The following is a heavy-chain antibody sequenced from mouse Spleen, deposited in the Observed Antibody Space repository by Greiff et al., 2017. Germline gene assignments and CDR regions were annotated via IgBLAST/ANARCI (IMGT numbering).Heavy chain of an antibody. V-gene: IGHV1-15*01. D-gene: IGHD4-1*01. J-gene: IGHJ1*01. CDR1: GYTFTDYE. CDR3: TRRTGTGYFDV. Sequence: QVQLQQSGAELVRPGASVTLSCKASGYTFTDYEMHWVKQTPVHGLEWIGAIDPETGGTAYNQKFKGKAILTADKSSSTAYMELRSLTSEDSAVYYCTRRTGTGYFDVWGAGTTVTVSS. CDR2: IDPETGGT.